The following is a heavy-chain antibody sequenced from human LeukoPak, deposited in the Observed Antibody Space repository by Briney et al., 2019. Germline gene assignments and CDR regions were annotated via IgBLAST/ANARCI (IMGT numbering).Heavy chain of an antibody. V-gene: IGHV3-74*01. D-gene: IGHD4-17*01. CDR1: GFTFSSYW. CDR3: ACLTVTTFPIDY. CDR2: INSDGSST. J-gene: IGHJ4*02. Sequence: GGSLRLSCAASGFTFSSYWMHWVRQAPGKGLVWVSRINSDGSSTSYADSVKGRFTISRDNAKNTLYLQMNSLRAEDTAVYYCACLTVTTFPIDYWGQGTLVTVSP.